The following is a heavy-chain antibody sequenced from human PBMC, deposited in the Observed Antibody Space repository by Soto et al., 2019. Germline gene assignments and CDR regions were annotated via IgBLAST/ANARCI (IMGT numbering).Heavy chain of an antibody. CDR2: IYPSDSYT. J-gene: IGHJ4*02. Sequence: GESLKISCQVSGYTFTIYWIGWGRQMPGKGLEWMGIIYPSDSYTRYSPSFQGQVTISADQSINTAYLQWDSLKASDTAIYYCARPANTVADHFDLWGQGTPVTVSS. V-gene: IGHV5-51*01. D-gene: IGHD4-17*01. CDR1: GYTFTIYW. CDR3: ARPANTVADHFDL.